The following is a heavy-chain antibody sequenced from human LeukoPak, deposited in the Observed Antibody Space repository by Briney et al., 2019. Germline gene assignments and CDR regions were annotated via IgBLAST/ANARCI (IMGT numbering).Heavy chain of an antibody. V-gene: IGHV3-7*05. D-gene: IGHD2-21*02. CDR2: INQDGSEK. CDR3: ARYCGGDCYSPHDAFDI. CDR1: GFTFRSHW. J-gene: IGHJ3*02. Sequence: GGSLRLSCAASGFTFRSHWMTWVRQAPGKGLEWVANINQDGSEKYSVDSVKRRFTLSRDNPKNSLYLQMHSLRADDTAVYYCARYCGGDCYSPHDAFDIWGQGTMVTVSS.